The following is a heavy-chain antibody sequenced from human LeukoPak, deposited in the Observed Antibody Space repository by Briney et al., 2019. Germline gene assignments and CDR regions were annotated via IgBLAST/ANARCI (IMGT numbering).Heavy chain of an antibody. D-gene: IGHD3-10*01. V-gene: IGHV3-48*01. CDR2: ISSSSSTI. CDR3: ARGAPSYYYGSGTRKYNWFDP. Sequence: GGSLRLSCAASGFTFSSYSMNWVRQAPGKGLEWVSYISSSSSTIYYADSVKGRFTISRDNAKNSLYLQMNSLRAGDTAVYYCARGAPSYYYGSGTRKYNWFDPWGQGTLVTVSS. J-gene: IGHJ5*02. CDR1: GFTFSSYS.